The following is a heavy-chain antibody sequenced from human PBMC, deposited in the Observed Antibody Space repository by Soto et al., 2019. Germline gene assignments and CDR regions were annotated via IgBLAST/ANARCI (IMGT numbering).Heavy chain of an antibody. V-gene: IGHV1-18*01. D-gene: IGHD3-22*01. CDR3: ARRRIVVAGNWYFDL. Sequence: QVQLVQSGAEVKKPGASVKVSCKASGYTFTSYGISWVRQAPGQGLEWMGWITAYNYNTNYAQKLQGRLTMTTDTSTSTAYMELRSLRSDDTAVYYWARRRIVVAGNWYFDLWGRGTLVTVAS. J-gene: IGHJ2*01. CDR1: GYTFTSYG. CDR2: ITAYNYNT.